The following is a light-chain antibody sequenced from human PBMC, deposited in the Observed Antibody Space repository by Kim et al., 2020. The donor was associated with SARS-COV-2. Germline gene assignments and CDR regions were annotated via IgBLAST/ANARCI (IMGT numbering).Light chain of an antibody. CDR1: QRVLYSSNNKNY. Sequence: DIVMTQSPDSLAVSLGERATINCKSSQRVLYSSNNKNYLAWYQQKPGQPPKLLIYLESTRESGVPDRFSGSGSGTDFTLTISSLQAEDVAVYYCQQYYSTPDTFGQGTKLEI. CDR2: LES. V-gene: IGKV4-1*01. J-gene: IGKJ2*01. CDR3: QQYYSTPDT.